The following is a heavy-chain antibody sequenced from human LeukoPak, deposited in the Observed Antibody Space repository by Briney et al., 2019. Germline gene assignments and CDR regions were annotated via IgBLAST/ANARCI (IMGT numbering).Heavy chain of an antibody. Sequence: ASVKVSCKASGYTFTGYYMHWVRQAPGQGLEWMGWINPNSGGTNYAQKFQGRVTMTRDTSISTAYMELSRLRSDDTAVYYCARASYNWNYGGDFDYWGQGTLVTVSS. D-gene: IGHD1-7*01. CDR3: ARASYNWNYGGDFDY. CDR1: GYTFTGYY. V-gene: IGHV1-2*02. J-gene: IGHJ4*02. CDR2: INPNSGGT.